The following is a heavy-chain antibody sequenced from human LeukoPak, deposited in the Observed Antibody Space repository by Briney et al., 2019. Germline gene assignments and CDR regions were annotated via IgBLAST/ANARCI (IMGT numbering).Heavy chain of an antibody. J-gene: IGHJ4*02. Sequence: SETLSLTCTVSGASISGAYGSWVRQPPGKGVEWIGYIYYSGSTDYSTSLKSRVTLSVDTSKNQFSLKLSSVTAADTAVYYCARGRVYLDFWGQGTLVTVSS. CDR1: GASISGAY. CDR3: ARGRVYLDF. V-gene: IGHV4-59*01. CDR2: IYYSGST.